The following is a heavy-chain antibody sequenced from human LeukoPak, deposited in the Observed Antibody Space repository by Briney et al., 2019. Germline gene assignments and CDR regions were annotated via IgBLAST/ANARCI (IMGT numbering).Heavy chain of an antibody. J-gene: IGHJ3*02. D-gene: IGHD6-13*01. CDR1: GYTLTNYY. CDR3: ARDGYSSSAYDAFDI. CDR2: INPSGGST. Sequence: ASVKVSCKASGYTLTNYYMHWLRQAPGQGLEWMGLINPSGGSTSYAQKFQGRVTMTRDTSTSTVYMELSSLRSEDTAVYYCARDGYSSSAYDAFDIWGQGTTVTVSS. V-gene: IGHV1-46*01.